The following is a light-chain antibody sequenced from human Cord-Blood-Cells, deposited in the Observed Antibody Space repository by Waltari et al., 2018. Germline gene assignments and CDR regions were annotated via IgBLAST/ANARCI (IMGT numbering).Light chain of an antibody. Sequence: QSALTPPASVSGSPGQSITISCPGTSSDVGGYNYLSWYQQHPGKAPKLMIYYVSNRPSGVSKRFSGSKSGNTASLTISGLQAEDEADYYCSSYTSSSTYVFGTGTKVTVL. V-gene: IGLV2-14*01. J-gene: IGLJ1*01. CDR1: SSDVGGYNY. CDR3: SSYTSSSTYV. CDR2: YVS.